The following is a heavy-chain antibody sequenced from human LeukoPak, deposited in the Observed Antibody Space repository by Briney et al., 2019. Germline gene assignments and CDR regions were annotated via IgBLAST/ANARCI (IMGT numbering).Heavy chain of an antibody. CDR2: IIPIFGTA. CDR3: ARDVSRVVVNWFDP. V-gene: IGHV1-69*13. D-gene: IGHD2-15*01. Sequence: SVKVSCKASGGTFSSYAISWVRQAPGQGLEWMGGIIPIFGTANYAQKFQGRVTITADESTSTAYMELSSLRSEDTAVYYCARDVSRVVVNWFDPWGQGTLVTVSS. CDR1: GGTFSSYA. J-gene: IGHJ5*02.